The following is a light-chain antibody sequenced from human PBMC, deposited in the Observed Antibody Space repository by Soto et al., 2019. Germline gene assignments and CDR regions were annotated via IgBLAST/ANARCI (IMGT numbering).Light chain of an antibody. J-gene: IGKJ1*01. CDR3: QQYGNSPWT. Sequence: EIVLTQSPGTLSLSPWERATLSCRASQSVTSNYLAWYQQKPGQAPRLLIYGASSRSTGIPDRISGSGSGTDFTLTINRLESEDFAVYYCQQYGNSPWTFGRGTKVEIK. CDR1: QSVTSNY. CDR2: GAS. V-gene: IGKV3-20*01.